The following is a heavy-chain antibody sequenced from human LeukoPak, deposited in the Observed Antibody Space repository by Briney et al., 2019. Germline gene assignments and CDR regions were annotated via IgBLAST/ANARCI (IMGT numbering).Heavy chain of an antibody. J-gene: IGHJ4*02. CDR2: ISTYNGDT. CDR3: ARDGDGYTNGNFDY. CDR1: GYTFTNYG. Sequence: ASVKVSCKASGYTFTNYGLTWVRQAPGQGLEWMGWISTYNGDTNYAQNLQGRVTMTIDTSTSTAYTELRSPRSDDTAVYYCARDGDGYTNGNFDYWGQGTLVTVSS. V-gene: IGHV1-18*01. D-gene: IGHD5-24*01.